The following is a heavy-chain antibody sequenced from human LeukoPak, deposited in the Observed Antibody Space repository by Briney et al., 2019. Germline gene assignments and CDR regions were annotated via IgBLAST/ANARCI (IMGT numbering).Heavy chain of an antibody. CDR2: ISPNSGGT. V-gene: IGHV1-2*02. D-gene: IGHD5-12*01. J-gene: IGHJ4*02. CDR3: ARGGGARGYSGYEPDDY. CDR1: SYTFYY. Sequence: ASVEVSCKASSYTFYYMHWVRQAPGQGLGWMGWISPNSGGTNYAQKFQGRVTLTRDTSISTAYMELSRLRSDDTAVYYCARGGGARGYSGYEPDDYWGQGTLVTVSS.